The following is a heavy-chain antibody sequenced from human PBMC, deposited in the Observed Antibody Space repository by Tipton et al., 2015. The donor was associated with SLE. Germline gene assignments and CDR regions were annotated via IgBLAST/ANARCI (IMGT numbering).Heavy chain of an antibody. CDR3: ARETYSSSWYPAFDI. J-gene: IGHJ3*02. D-gene: IGHD6-13*01. V-gene: IGHV3-48*03. CDR2: ISSSGNTM. CDR1: GFTFSSFE. Sequence: GSLRLSCTASGFTFSSFEMNWVRQAPGKGLEWVSFISSSGNTMYYADSVKGRFTISRDNAKNSLYLQMNSLRAEDTAVYYCARETYSSSWYPAFDIWGQGTMVTVSS.